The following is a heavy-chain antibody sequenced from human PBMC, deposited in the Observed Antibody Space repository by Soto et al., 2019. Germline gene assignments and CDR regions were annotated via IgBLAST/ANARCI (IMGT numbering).Heavy chain of an antibody. V-gene: IGHV3-7*01. CDR1: GFTFINFW. CDR3: GRDEVRNGVGV. CDR2: IKGDGSEK. J-gene: IGHJ6*02. Sequence: PWGSLRLSCAASGFTFINFWISLVRQAPGKGLEWVANIKGDGSEKRYVDSVRGRFTISRDNAKNSVYLQMNSLRADDTALYYCGRDEVRNGVGVWGQGTTVTVSS.